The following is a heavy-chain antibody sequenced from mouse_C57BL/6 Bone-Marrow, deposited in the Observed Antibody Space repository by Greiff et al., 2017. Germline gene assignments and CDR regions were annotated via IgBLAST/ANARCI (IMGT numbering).Heavy chain of an antibody. CDR3: ARGGGDYDDYYAMDY. CDR2: IDPSDSYT. Sequence: QVQLQQPGAELVKPGASVKLSCKASGYTFTSYWMQWVKQRPGQGLEWIGEIDPSDSYTNYNQKFKGKATLTVGTSTSTAYMQLSSLTSEDSAVSYCARGGGDYDDYYAMDYWGQGTSVTVSS. CDR1: GYTFTSYW. D-gene: IGHD2-4*01. V-gene: IGHV1-50*01. J-gene: IGHJ4*01.